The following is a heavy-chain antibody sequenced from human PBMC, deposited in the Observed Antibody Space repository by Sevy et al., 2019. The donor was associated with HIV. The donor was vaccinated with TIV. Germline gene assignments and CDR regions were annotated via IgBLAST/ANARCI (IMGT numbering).Heavy chain of an antibody. D-gene: IGHD3-10*01. CDR1: GFTFSSYS. CDR3: ARFGGFGTWDY. CDR2: ISSSSYI. V-gene: IGHV3-21*01. J-gene: IGHJ4*02. Sequence: GGSLRLSCVASGFTFSSYSMNWVRQAPGKGLEWVSPISSSSYIYYADSVKGRVTITSDNAKNTLYLQMNSLGAEDTAVYYCARFGGFGTWDYWGQGTLVTVSS.